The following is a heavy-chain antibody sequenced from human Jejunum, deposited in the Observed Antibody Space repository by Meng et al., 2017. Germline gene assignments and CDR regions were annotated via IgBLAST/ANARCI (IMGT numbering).Heavy chain of an antibody. V-gene: IGHV4-34*01. Sequence: QVRLQQWGAGLLKPSETLSLTCAVYGGSSSGFYLSWIRQPPGKGLEWIGEIHPSGSTDYNPSLKSRLTISLDTSKNQFSLSLNSATAADTGIYYCTRGTDRAKSGDYWGQGTLVTVSS. D-gene: IGHD1-14*01. CDR3: TRGTDRAKSGDY. J-gene: IGHJ4*02. CDR2: IHPSGST. CDR1: GGSSSGFY.